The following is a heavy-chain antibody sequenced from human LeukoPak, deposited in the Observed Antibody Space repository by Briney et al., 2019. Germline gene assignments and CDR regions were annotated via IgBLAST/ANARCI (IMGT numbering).Heavy chain of an antibody. J-gene: IGHJ3*02. CDR1: GGSISSYY. CDR3: ARVGIAVAGTGAFDI. V-gene: IGHV4-59*01. CDR2: IYYSGST. Sequence: SETLSLTCTVSGGSISSYYWRWIRQPPGKGLEWIGYIYYSGSTNYNPSLKSRVTISVDTSKNQFSLKLSSVTAADTVVYYCARVGIAVAGTGAFDIWGQGTMVTVSS. D-gene: IGHD6-19*01.